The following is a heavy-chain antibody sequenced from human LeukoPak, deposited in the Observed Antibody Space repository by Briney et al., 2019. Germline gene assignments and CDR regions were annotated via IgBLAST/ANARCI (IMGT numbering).Heavy chain of an antibody. CDR2: ISSSSSTI. D-gene: IGHD4-17*01. Sequence: GGSLRLSCAASGFTFSSYSMNWVRQAPGKGLEWVSHISSSSSTIYYADSVKGRFTISRDNSKNTLYLQMNSLRAEDTVVYYCARQYGDYVDYFDYWGQGTLVTVSS. CDR1: GFTFSSYS. V-gene: IGHV3-48*01. CDR3: ARQYGDYVDYFDY. J-gene: IGHJ4*02.